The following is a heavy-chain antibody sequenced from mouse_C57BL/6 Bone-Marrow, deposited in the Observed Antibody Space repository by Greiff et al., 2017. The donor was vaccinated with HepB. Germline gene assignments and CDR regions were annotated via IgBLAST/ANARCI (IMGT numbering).Heavy chain of an antibody. CDR3: TTEGYYYGGYFDV. D-gene: IGHD1-1*01. Sequence: EVQLQESGAELVRPGASVKLSCTASGFNIKDDYMHWVKQRPEQGLEWIGWIDPENGDTEYASKFQGKATITADTSSNTAYLQLSSLTSVDTAVYYCTTEGYYYGGYFDVWVTGTTVTVSS. J-gene: IGHJ1*03. CDR1: GFNIKDDY. CDR2: IDPENGDT. V-gene: IGHV14-4*01.